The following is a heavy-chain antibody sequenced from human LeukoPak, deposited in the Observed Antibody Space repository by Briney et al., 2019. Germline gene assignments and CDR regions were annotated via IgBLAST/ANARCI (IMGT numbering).Heavy chain of an antibody. V-gene: IGHV3-15*01. CDR3: TTDSGSGVIDY. J-gene: IGHJ4*02. D-gene: IGHD3-10*01. Sequence: PGGSLRLSCAASGLTFSLALMSWVRQAPGKGLEWVGRIKSKTDGGTTDYAAPVKGRFTISRDDSKNTLYLQMNSLKTEDTAVYYCTTDSGSGVIDYWGQGTLVTVSS. CDR2: IKSKTDGGTT. CDR1: GLTFSLAL.